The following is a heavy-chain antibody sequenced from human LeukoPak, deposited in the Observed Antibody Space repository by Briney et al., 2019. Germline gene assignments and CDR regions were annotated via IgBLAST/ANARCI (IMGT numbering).Heavy chain of an antibody. D-gene: IGHD5-18*01. CDR2: ISTYNGAT. Sequence: ASVKVSCKASGYTFDDYGISWVRQAPGQGLEWMGWISTYNGATHYAQKLQGRVTMTTDTSTSTASMELRSLRAGDTAGCFCARGRGGEQWLDNAFDIWGQGTMVSVSS. J-gene: IGHJ3*02. CDR1: GYTFDDYG. CDR3: ARGRGGEQWLDNAFDI. V-gene: IGHV1-18*01.